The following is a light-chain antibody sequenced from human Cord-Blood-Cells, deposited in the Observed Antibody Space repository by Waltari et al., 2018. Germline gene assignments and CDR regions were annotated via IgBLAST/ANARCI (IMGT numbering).Light chain of an antibody. Sequence: EIVLTQSPGTLSLSQGERATLSSRASQSVSSSYLAWYQQKPGQAPRLLIYGASSRATGIPDRFSGSGSGTDFTLTISRLEPEDFAVYYCQQYGSSPPYTFGQGTKLEIK. CDR1: QSVSSSY. CDR3: QQYGSSPPYT. J-gene: IGKJ2*01. CDR2: GAS. V-gene: IGKV3-20*01.